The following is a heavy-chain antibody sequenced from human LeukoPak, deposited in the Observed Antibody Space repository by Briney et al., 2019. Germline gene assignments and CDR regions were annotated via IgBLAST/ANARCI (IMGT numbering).Heavy chain of an antibody. Sequence: GGSLRLSCAASGFTFSIYWMTWVRQAPGKGLEWVANIKPDGSWKSYVDSVKGRFIISRDNAKRSLYMEMNSLRAEDTAVYYCASPLVESSGNVHFGLWGRGTLVTVSS. CDR3: ASPLVESSGNVHFGL. J-gene: IGHJ2*01. D-gene: IGHD4-23*01. CDR1: GFTFSIYW. CDR2: IKPDGSWK. V-gene: IGHV3-7*05.